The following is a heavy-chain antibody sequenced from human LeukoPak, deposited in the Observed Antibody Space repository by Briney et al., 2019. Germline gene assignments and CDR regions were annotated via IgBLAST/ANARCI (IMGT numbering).Heavy chain of an antibody. CDR1: GFTFSSYG. V-gene: IGHV3-30*18. D-gene: IGHD6-13*01. CDR2: ISYDGSNK. Sequence: PGGSLRLSCAASGFTFSSYGMHWVRQAPGKGPEWVAVISYDGSNKYYADSVKGRFTISRDNSKNTLYLQMNSLRAEDTAVYYCAKDESSSQYYFDYWGQGTLVTVSS. J-gene: IGHJ4*02. CDR3: AKDESSSQYYFDY.